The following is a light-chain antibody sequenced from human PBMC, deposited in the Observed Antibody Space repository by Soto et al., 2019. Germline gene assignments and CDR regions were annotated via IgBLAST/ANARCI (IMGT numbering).Light chain of an antibody. Sequence: EILMTKSPATLSVSPGERATLSCRASQRLSRNLAWYQQTPGQAPRLLIYGASTRASSIPARFSGVGSGTEITLTISSLQSEDFALYYCPHCNDWPPAFTFGPGTKVDL. CDR1: QRLSRN. J-gene: IGKJ3*01. CDR2: GAS. CDR3: PHCNDWPPAFT. V-gene: IGKV3-15*01.